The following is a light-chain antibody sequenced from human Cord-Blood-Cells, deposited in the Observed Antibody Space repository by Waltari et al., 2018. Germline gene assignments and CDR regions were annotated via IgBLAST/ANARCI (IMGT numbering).Light chain of an antibody. CDR1: QSISSY. CDR2: AAS. CDR3: QQGYSTPPP. J-gene: IGKJ3*01. Sequence: DIQMTQSPSSLSASVGDRVTITCRASQSISSYLNWYQQKPGKAPKLLIYAASSLQSGVPSKFSGSGTGTGFTLTNSSLQPGDFATYYWQQGYSTPPPFGPWTKGDNK. V-gene: IGKV1-39*01.